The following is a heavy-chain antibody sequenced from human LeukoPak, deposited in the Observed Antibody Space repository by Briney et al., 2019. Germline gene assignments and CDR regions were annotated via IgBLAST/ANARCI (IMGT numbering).Heavy chain of an antibody. CDR3: ARAPYCGGDCYSSEYFQH. Sequence: SVKVSCKASGGTFSSYAISRVRQAPGQGLEWMGGIIPIFGTANYAQKFQGRVTITADESTSTAYMELSSLRSEDTAVYYCARAPYCGGDCYSSEYFQHWGQGTLVTVSS. V-gene: IGHV1-69*01. D-gene: IGHD2-21*01. CDR2: IIPIFGTA. J-gene: IGHJ1*01. CDR1: GGTFSSYA.